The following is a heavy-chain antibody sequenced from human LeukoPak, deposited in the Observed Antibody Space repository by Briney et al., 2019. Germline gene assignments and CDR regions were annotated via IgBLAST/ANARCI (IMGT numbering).Heavy chain of an antibody. D-gene: IGHD6-19*01. CDR3: ARDQYSGHWYYALDI. V-gene: IGHV3-48*02. Sequence: GGSLRLSCAASGFAFSSYSMNWVRQAPGKGLEWVSYISSSISVIYYADSVKGRFTISRDNAKNSLYLQMNSLRDEDTAVYYCARDQYSGHWYYALDIWGQGNLVTVSS. CDR2: ISSSISVI. CDR1: GFAFSSYS. J-gene: IGHJ4*02.